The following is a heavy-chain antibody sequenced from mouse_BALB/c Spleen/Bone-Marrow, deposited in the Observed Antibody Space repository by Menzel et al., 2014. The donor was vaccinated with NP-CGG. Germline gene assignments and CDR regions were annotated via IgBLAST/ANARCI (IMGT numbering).Heavy chain of an antibody. CDR1: GYTFTSYV. J-gene: IGHJ2*01. D-gene: IGHD6-1*01. Sequence: VHVKQSGPEQVKPGASVKMSCKASGYTFTSYVMHWVKQKPGQGLEWIGYINPYNDGTKYNEKFKGKATLTSDKSSSTAYMELSSLTSEDSAVYYCARRGRIAEALGYWGQGTTLTVSS. CDR3: ARRGRIAEALGY. V-gene: IGHV1-14*01. CDR2: INPYNDGT.